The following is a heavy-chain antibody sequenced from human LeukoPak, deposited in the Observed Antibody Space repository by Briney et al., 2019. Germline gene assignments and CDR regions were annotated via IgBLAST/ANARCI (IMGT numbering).Heavy chain of an antibody. J-gene: IGHJ2*01. CDR3: AREVLDYEIPFWYFDL. Sequence: GGSLRLSCAASGFIFSTYTMSWVRQAPGKGLEWVSALSGEHDYVYYADSVKGRFTISRDNSENTLYLQINGLRAGDTAVYYCAREVLDYEIPFWYFDLWGRGNLVTVSS. V-gene: IGHV3-23*01. CDR2: LSGEHDYV. D-gene: IGHD4-17*01. CDR1: GFIFSTYT.